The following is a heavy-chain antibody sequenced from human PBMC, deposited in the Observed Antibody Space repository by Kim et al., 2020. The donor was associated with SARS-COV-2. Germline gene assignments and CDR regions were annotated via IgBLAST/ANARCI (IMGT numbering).Heavy chain of an antibody. CDR3: ARWRELLTPDFDY. D-gene: IGHD1-26*01. V-gene: IGHV3-21*01. CDR1: GFTFSSYS. J-gene: IGHJ4*02. CDR2: ISSSSSYI. Sequence: GGSLRLSCAASGFTFSSYSMNWVRQAPGKGLEWVSSISSSSSYIYYADSVKGRFTISRDNAKNSLYLQMNSLRAEDTAVYYCARWRELLTPDFDYWGQGTLVTVSS.